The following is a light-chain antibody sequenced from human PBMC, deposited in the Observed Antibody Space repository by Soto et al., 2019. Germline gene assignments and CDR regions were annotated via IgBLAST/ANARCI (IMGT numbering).Light chain of an antibody. CDR1: SSDAGGYNY. Sequence: QSARTQPASVSGSPGQSITISCTGTSSDAGGYNYVSWYQQYPGKAPKLMIFGVSDRPSGVSNRFSGSKSGNTASLTISGLQAEDEADYYCSSYKTSSTVVVFGGVTKVTVL. CDR3: SSYKTSSTVVV. J-gene: IGLJ2*01. V-gene: IGLV2-14*01. CDR2: GVS.